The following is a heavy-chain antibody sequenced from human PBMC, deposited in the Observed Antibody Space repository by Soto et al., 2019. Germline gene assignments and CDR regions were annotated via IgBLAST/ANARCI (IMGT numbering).Heavy chain of an antibody. CDR2: MSPNSGNT. CDR1: GYTFTSYD. Sequence: QVQLVQSGAEVKRPGASVKVSCKASGYTFTSYDLNWVRQATGHGLEWIGWMSPNSGNTGYAQKFQGRVTMTTNTAMSTAYMELSSLTSEDTAVYYCARDYGGNSGWFDPWGQGTLVTVSS. D-gene: IGHD4-17*01. V-gene: IGHV1-8*01. CDR3: ARDYGGNSGWFDP. J-gene: IGHJ5*02.